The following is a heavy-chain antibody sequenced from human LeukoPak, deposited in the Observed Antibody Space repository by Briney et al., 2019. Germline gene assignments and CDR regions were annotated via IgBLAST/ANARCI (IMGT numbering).Heavy chain of an antibody. J-gene: IGHJ4*02. CDR1: GFTFDDYA. D-gene: IGHD2-2*01. Sequence: PGRSLRLSCAASGFTFDDYAMHWVRQAPGKGLEWVSGISWNSDAIGYADSVKGRFTISRDNAKNSLYLQMNSLRAEDTAVYYCARAPDRTNPFDYWGQGTLVTVSS. CDR2: ISWNSDAI. CDR3: ARAPDRTNPFDY. V-gene: IGHV3-9*01.